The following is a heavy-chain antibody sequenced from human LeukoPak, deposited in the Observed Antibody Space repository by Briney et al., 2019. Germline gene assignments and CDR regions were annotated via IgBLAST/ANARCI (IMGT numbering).Heavy chain of an antibody. CDR2: IYSGGSA. CDR1: GFAFNTYW. CDR3: ARAPSRTVTGYFDY. Sequence: GGSLRLSCAASGFAFNTYWMTWVRQAPGKGLEWVSVIYSGGSAYYADSVKGRFTISRDNSKNTLYLQMNSLRAEDTAVYYCARAPSRTVTGYFDYWGQGTLVTVSS. D-gene: IGHD4-17*01. V-gene: IGHV3-66*01. J-gene: IGHJ4*02.